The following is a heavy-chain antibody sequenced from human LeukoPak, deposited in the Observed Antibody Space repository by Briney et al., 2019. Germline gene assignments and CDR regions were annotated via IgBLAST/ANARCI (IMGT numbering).Heavy chain of an antibody. Sequence: GGSLRLSCAASGFTFSNYAMSWVRQAPGKGLEWVSAISGSGGSTYYADSVKGRFTISRDNSKNTLYLQMNSLRAEDTAVYYCAKDYYDSSGYYPDYWGQGTLVTVSS. D-gene: IGHD3-22*01. CDR2: ISGSGGST. V-gene: IGHV3-23*01. CDR3: AKDYYDSSGYYPDY. J-gene: IGHJ4*02. CDR1: GFTFSNYA.